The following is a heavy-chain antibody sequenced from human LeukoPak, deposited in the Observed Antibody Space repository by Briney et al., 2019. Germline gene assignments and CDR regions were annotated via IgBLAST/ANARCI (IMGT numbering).Heavy chain of an antibody. CDR2: INPTSGGT. J-gene: IGHJ6*03. D-gene: IGHD4-17*01. CDR3: ARAAGDYGDYDYFYYMDV. CDR1: GYTFTGYY. V-gene: IGHV1-2*02. Sequence: ASVRVSCKASGYTFTGYYMHWVRQAPGQGLEWMGWINPTSGGTKYAQKFQGRVTMTRDTSISTAYMELNTLRSDDTAMYYCARAAGDYGDYDYFYYMDVWGKGTTVTISS.